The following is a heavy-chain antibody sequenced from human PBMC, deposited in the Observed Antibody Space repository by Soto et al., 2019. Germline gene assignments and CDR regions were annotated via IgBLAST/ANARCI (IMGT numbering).Heavy chain of an antibody. Sequence: GGSLRLSCAASGFTFSSYAMHWVRQAPGKGLEWVAFMSYDGSHIYYADSEKGRFTISRDNSKNTLYLQMNSLRPEDTSVYYCAREGIPTAAASRYLDYWGQGTLVTVSS. J-gene: IGHJ4*02. CDR2: MSYDGSHI. V-gene: IGHV3-30*04. CDR3: AREGIPTAAASRYLDY. D-gene: IGHD2-21*01. CDR1: GFTFSSYA.